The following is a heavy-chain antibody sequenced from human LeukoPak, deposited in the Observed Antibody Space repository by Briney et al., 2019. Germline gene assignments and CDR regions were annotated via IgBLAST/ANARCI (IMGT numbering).Heavy chain of an antibody. CDR1: GYTFTSYY. V-gene: IGHV1-69*13. CDR2: IIPIFGTA. Sequence: SLKVSCKASGYTFTSYYIHWVRQAPGQGLEWMGGIIPIFGTANYAQKFQGRVTITADESTSTAYMELSSLRSEDTAVYYCARGNYYDFWSGTVLWGRGTLVTVSS. CDR3: ARGNYYDFWSGTVL. D-gene: IGHD3-3*01. J-gene: IGHJ2*01.